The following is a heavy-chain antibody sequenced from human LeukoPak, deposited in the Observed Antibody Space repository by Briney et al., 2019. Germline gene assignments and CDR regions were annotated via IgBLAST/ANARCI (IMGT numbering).Heavy chain of an antibody. D-gene: IGHD1-26*01. CDR3: ARAGGGSYYVDY. CDR2: INSDGSST. CDR1: GFTFSSYW. V-gene: IGHV3-74*01. Sequence: GGSLRLSCAASGFTFSSYWMHWVRQAPGKGLVWVSRINSDGSSTSYADSVKGRFTISRDNAKNTLYLQMNSLRAEDTAVYYCARAGGGSYYVDYWGQGTLVTVSP. J-gene: IGHJ4*02.